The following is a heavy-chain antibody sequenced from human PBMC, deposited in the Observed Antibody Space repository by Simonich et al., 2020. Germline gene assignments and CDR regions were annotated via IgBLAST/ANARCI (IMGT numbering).Heavy chain of an antibody. CDR3: ARHAGFAFDI. J-gene: IGHJ3*02. CDR2: IYYSLST. Sequence: QLQLQESGPGLVKPSETLSLTCTVSGGSISSSSYYWGWIRQPPGKGLEWIGSIYYSLSTYYNPSIKSRVTRSVDTSKNQFSLKLSSVTAADTAVYYCARHAGFAFDIWGQGTMVTVSS. D-gene: IGHD6-13*01. CDR1: GGSISSSSYY. V-gene: IGHV4-39*01.